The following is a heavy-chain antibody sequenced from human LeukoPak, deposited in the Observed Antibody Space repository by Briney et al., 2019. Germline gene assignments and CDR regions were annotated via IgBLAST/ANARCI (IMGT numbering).Heavy chain of an antibody. CDR2: INSDTNIT. CDR1: GFSFSSYP. CDR3: AKEERYYYDSNHFDY. V-gene: IGHV3-48*01. D-gene: IGHD3-22*01. J-gene: IGHJ4*02. Sequence: PGGSLRLSCVASGFSFSSYPMNWVRQAPGKGLEWVSHINSDTNITPYTASVSGRFTISRDNSKNTLYLQMNSLRAEDTAVYYCAKEERYYYDSNHFDYWGQGTLVTVSS.